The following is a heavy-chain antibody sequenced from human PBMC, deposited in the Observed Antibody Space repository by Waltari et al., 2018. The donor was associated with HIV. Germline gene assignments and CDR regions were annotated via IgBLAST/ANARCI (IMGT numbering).Heavy chain of an antibody. V-gene: IGHV4-38-2*01. J-gene: IGHJ4*02. CDR1: DYSIGNGYY. CDR3: ARGTYGDYFDY. D-gene: IGHD4-17*01. Sequence: QVQLQESGPGLVKASETLSLTCAVPDYSIGNGYYWGWIRQPPGKGLEWIGNIYHRGSTYYNPSLKSRVTISVDTSKNQFSLKLTSVTAADTAVYYCARGTYGDYFDYWGQGTLVTVSS. CDR2: IYHRGST.